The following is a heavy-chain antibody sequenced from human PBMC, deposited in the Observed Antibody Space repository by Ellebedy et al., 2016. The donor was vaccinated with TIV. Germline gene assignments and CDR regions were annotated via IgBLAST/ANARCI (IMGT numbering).Heavy chain of an antibody. D-gene: IGHD5-12*01. CDR2: IYPGDSDT. J-gene: IGHJ3*02. CDR1: GYSFTSYW. V-gene: IGHV5-51*01. Sequence: GESLKISCKGSGYSFTSYWIGWVRQMPGKGLEWMGIIYPGDSDTRYSPSFQGQVTISADKSISTAYLQWSSLKASDTAMYYCARGINSGYDLCAFDIWGQGTMVTVSS. CDR3: ARGINSGYDLCAFDI.